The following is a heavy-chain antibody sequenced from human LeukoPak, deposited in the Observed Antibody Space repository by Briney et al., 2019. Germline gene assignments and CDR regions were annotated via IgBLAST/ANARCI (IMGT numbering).Heavy chain of an antibody. V-gene: IGHV1-69*06. Sequence: GASVKVSCKASGGTFSSYAISWVRQAPGQGLEWMGGIIPIFGTANYAQKFQGRVTITADKSTSTAYMELSSLRSEDTAVYYCARDIQMGATVAFDIWGQGTMVTVSS. CDR1: GGTFSSYA. J-gene: IGHJ3*02. D-gene: IGHD1-26*01. CDR3: ARDIQMGATVAFDI. CDR2: IIPIFGTA.